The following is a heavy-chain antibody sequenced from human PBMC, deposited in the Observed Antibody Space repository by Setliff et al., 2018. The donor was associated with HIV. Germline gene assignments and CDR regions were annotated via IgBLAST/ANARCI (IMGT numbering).Heavy chain of an antibody. D-gene: IGHD5-12*01. Sequence: QPGGSLRLSCAASGFTLSSYAMTWVRQAPGKGLEWVSAISGSGGATYYADSVKGRFTISRDNSKNTLYLQMNSLRAEDTAVYYCAKAYSGYEYSTDYWGQGTLVTVSS. J-gene: IGHJ4*02. CDR1: GFTLSSYA. V-gene: IGHV3-23*01. CDR2: ISGSGGAT. CDR3: AKAYSGYEYSTDY.